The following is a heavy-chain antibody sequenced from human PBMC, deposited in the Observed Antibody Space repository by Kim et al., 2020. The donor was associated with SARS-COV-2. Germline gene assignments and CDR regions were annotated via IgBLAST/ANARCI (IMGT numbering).Heavy chain of an antibody. CDR1: GFTFSSYG. V-gene: IGHV3-30*18. CDR3: AKRVKWELRADY. Sequence: GGSLILSCAASGFTFSSYGMHWVRQAPGKGLEWVAVISYDGSNKYYADSVKGRFTISRDNSKNTLYLQMNSLRAEDTAVYYCAKRVKWELRADYWGQGT. J-gene: IGHJ4*02. D-gene: IGHD1-26*01. CDR2: ISYDGSNK.